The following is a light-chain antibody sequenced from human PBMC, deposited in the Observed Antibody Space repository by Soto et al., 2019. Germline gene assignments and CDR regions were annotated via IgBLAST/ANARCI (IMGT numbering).Light chain of an antibody. CDR2: DAS. CDR3: QHYTIYPYT. V-gene: IGKV1-13*02. CDR1: QGISSA. J-gene: IGKJ2*01. Sequence: AIQLTQSPSSLSASVGDRVTITCRASQGISSALAWYQQKPGKAPKVLIYDASSLESGVPSRFSGSGSGTDFTLTISSLQPEDFAAYYCQHYTIYPYTFGQGTKVDIK.